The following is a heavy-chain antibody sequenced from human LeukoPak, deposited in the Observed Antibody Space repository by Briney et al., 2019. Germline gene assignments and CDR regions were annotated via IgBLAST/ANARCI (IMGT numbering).Heavy chain of an antibody. CDR1: GFTFSDNY. CDR3: ARGTLSSWYAFDI. J-gene: IGHJ3*02. Sequence: EPGGSLRLSCSASGFTFSDNYMSWIRQAPGKGLQWVSHISTGSSVYYAESVKGRFTTSRDSANNSLYLQMNSLRAEDTAVYYCARGTLSSWYAFDIWGQGTMVTVSS. V-gene: IGHV3-11*01. CDR2: ISTGSSV. D-gene: IGHD6-13*01.